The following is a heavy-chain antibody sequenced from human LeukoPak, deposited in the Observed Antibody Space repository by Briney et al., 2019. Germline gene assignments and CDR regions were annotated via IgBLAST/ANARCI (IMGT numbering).Heavy chain of an antibody. Sequence: PGGSLRLSCAASGFTFDDYAMHWVRQAPGKGLEWVSGISWNSGSIGYADSVKGRFTISRDNAKNSLYLQMNSLRAEDTALYYCAKGGIVGGQGTLVTVSS. CDR1: GFTFDDYA. CDR3: AKGGIV. V-gene: IGHV3-9*01. CDR2: ISWNSGSI. J-gene: IGHJ4*02. D-gene: IGHD1-26*01.